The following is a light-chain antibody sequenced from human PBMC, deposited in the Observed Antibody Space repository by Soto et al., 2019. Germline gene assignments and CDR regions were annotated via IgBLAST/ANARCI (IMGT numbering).Light chain of an antibody. CDR1: QSVSSSY. V-gene: IGKV3-20*01. CDR3: QQYGSSPRFT. J-gene: IGKJ3*01. CDR2: GAS. Sequence: EIVLTQSPGTLSLSPGERATLSCRASQSVSSSYLAWYQQKPGQAPRLLIYGASSRATGIPDRCSGSGSGTDVTLTISRLEPEDFAVYYCQQYGSSPRFTFGPGTKVDIK.